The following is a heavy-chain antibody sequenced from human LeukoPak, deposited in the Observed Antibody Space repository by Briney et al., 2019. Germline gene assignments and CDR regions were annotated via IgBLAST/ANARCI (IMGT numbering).Heavy chain of an antibody. CDR2: IYYSGNT. Sequence: KPSETLSLTCTVSGGAISGSSYYWGWIRQPPGKGMEWIGSIYYSGNTFHNPSLKSRVTISVDTSKNQISLNLSSVTAADTAVYYCARSLRGAAHHFDYWGQGTLVTVSS. D-gene: IGHD6-6*01. CDR1: GGAISGSSYY. J-gene: IGHJ4*02. V-gene: IGHV4-39*01. CDR3: ARSLRGAAHHFDY.